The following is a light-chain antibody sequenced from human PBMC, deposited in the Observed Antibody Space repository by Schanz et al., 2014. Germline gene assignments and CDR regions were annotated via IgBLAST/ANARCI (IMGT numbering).Light chain of an antibody. Sequence: QSALTQPASVSGSPGQSITISCTGTSSDIGSYNLVSWYQQHPDKAPKLMIYEGSKRPSGVSNRFSGSKSGNTASLTISGLQAEDEADYYCQSYDSSLSGPVFGGGTKLTVL. J-gene: IGLJ2*01. CDR3: QSYDSSLSGPV. CDR2: EGS. V-gene: IGLV2-14*02. CDR1: SSDIGSYNL.